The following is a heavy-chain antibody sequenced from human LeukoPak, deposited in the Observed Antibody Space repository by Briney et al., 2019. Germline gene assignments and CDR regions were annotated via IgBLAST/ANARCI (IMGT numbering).Heavy chain of an antibody. D-gene: IGHD2-21*02. V-gene: IGHV3-48*03. CDR2: ISSSGSTI. Sequence: GGSLRLSCAASGFTFSNYEMNWVRQAPGKGLEWVSYISSSGSTIYYADSVKGRFTISRDNSKNTLYLQMNSLRAEDTAVYYCAKERTNCGGDCYYFDYWGQGTLVTVSS. J-gene: IGHJ4*02. CDR1: GFTFSNYE. CDR3: AKERTNCGGDCYYFDY.